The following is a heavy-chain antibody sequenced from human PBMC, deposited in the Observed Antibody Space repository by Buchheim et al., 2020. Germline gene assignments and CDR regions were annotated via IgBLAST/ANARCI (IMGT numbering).Heavy chain of an antibody. CDR2: MSYDETNK. D-gene: IGHD1-26*01. CDR1: GFPFDINA. V-gene: IGHV3-30*18. CDR3: AKSVWGSGTYSGYYFDT. J-gene: IGHJ4*02. Sequence: QVQLVESGGGVVQPGRSLRLSCAASGFPFDINAMHWVRQAPGKGLEWVAVMSYDETNKYYADSVKGRFTISRDNSKNTLHLQMNSLRTDDTAVYYCAKSVWGSGTYSGYYFDTWGQGTL.